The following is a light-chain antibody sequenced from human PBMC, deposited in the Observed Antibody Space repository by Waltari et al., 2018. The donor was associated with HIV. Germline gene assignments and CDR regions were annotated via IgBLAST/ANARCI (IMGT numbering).Light chain of an antibody. CDR3: QHYDNLLWT. V-gene: IGKV1-33*01. CDR1: QDINNY. CDR2: DAS. Sequence: DIQMTQSPSSLSASVGDRVTITCRARQDINNYLNWYQQKPGKAPKLLIYDASNLETGVPSRFTGSGSGTDFTFTISSLQPEDIATYYCQHYDNLLWTFGQGPKMEIK. J-gene: IGKJ1*01.